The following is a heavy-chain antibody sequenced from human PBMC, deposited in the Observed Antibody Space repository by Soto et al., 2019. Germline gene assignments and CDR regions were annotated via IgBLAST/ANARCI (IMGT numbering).Heavy chain of an antibody. D-gene: IGHD3-16*02. CDR2: IYYSGST. V-gene: IGHV4-4*02. J-gene: IGHJ1*01. Sequence: QVQLQESGPGLVKPSGTLSLTCAVSSGSISSSNWWRWVRQPPGKGLEWVGEIYYSGSTNYNPSLKRRVTISVDKSKNQFALKLSSVTAADTAVYYCARKPLYLPEYFQHWGQGTLVTVSS. CDR3: ARKPLYLPEYFQH. CDR1: SGSISSSNW.